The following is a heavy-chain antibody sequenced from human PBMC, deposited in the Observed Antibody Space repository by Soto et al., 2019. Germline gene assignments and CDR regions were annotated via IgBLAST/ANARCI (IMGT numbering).Heavy chain of an antibody. CDR2: IHHSGTT. CDR3: ARGVSYRWVY. D-gene: IGHD3-16*02. Sequence: PAGTLSLTCAVSGGSVNTGYLRSLVRHPRGKVLEWIWEIHHSGTTNYVESVTSRLTMSGDKSGNSVSLELTSVAAADTAVYYCARGVSYRWVYWGKGTLVTVSS. CDR1: GGSVNTGYL. J-gene: IGHJ4*02. V-gene: IGHV4-4*02.